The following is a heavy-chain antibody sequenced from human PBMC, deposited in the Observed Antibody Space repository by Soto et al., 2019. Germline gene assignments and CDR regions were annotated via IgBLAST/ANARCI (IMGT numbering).Heavy chain of an antibody. CDR2: IIPIFGTA. V-gene: IGHV1-69*06. CDR1: GGTFSSYA. CDR3: ARVLHYDILTGPPHYGMDV. Sequence: QVQLVQSGAEVKKPGSSVKVSCKASGGTFSSYAISWVRQAPGQGLEWMGGIIPIFGTANYAQKFQGRVTITADKSTSKAYMELSSLRSEDTAVYYCARVLHYDILTGPPHYGMDVWGQGTTVTVSS. J-gene: IGHJ6*02. D-gene: IGHD3-9*01.